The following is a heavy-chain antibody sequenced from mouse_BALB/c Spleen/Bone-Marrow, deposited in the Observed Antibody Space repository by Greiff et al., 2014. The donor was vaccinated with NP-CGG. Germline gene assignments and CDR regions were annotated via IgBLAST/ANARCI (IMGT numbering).Heavy chain of an antibody. Sequence: VQLKQSGPALVKPGASMKISCKASGYSFTGYTMNWVKQSHGKNLEWIGLINPYNGGTTYNQKFKGKATLTVDKSSSTAYMELLSLTSEDSAVYYCARGDYYDYAWFAYWGQGTLVTVSA. CDR1: GYSFTGYT. CDR3: ARGDYYDYAWFAY. J-gene: IGHJ3*01. CDR2: INPYNGGT. V-gene: IGHV1-18*01. D-gene: IGHD2-4*01.